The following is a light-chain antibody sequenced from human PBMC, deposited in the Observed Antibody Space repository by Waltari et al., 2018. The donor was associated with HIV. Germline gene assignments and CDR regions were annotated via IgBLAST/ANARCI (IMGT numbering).Light chain of an antibody. CDR1: SSDLGSYS. CDR2: DTY. Sequence: QSVLTQPPSVSAAPGQKVTISCSGSSSDLGSYSVSWYQPFPGTAPRRLIFDTYKRPAGIPDRFSASKSGTSATLDITGLQTGDEADYYCATWDNSLSIGVFGGGTKLTVL. CDR3: ATWDNSLSIGV. V-gene: IGLV1-51*01. J-gene: IGLJ3*02.